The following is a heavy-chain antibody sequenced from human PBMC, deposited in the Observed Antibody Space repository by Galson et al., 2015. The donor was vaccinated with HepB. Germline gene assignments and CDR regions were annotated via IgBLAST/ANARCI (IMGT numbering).Heavy chain of an antibody. J-gene: IGHJ4*02. Sequence: SLRLSCATSGCIFDDFAMHWVRQFPGGTLEWVGGLSWNGDLLGYGDSVRGRFTLSRDNDRGIVYLQMDRLGVDDTALYYCARTNPYSASWNFDFWGQGVHVTVSS. CDR2: LSWNGDLL. D-gene: IGHD4-11*01. CDR1: GCIFDDFA. V-gene: IGHV3-9*01. CDR3: ARTNPYSASWNFDF.